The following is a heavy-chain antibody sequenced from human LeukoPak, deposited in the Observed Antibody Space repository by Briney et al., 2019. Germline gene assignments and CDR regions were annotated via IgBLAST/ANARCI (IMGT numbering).Heavy chain of an antibody. CDR2: IYYSGST. Sequence: SETLSLTCTVSGGSISSSSYYWGWIRQPPGKGLEWIGSIYYSGSTYYNPSLKSRVTISVDTSKNQFSLKLSSVTAADTAVYYCARPDCSSTSCPFDYWGQGTLVTVSS. V-gene: IGHV4-39*01. CDR1: GGSISSSSYY. J-gene: IGHJ4*02. CDR3: ARPDCSSTSCPFDY. D-gene: IGHD2-2*01.